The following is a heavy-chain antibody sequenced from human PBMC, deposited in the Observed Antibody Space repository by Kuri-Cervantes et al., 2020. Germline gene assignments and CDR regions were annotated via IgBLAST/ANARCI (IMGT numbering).Heavy chain of an antibody. CDR1: GFTFGSYT. CDR2: ISYDGSNK. CDR3: AKQEVISGSPFVDY. J-gene: IGHJ4*02. D-gene: IGHD2/OR15-2a*01. V-gene: IGHV3-30*18. Sequence: GGSLRLSCAASGFTFGSYTMSWVRQAPGKGLEWVAVISYDGSNKYYADSVKGRFTISRDNSRNTLYLQMNSLRAEDTAVYYCAKQEVISGSPFVDYWGQGTLVTVSS.